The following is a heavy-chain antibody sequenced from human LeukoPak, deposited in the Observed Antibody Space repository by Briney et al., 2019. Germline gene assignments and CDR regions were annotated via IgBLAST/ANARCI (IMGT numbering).Heavy chain of an antibody. CDR1: GGSNSSSSYY. V-gene: IGHV4-39*01. J-gene: IGHJ6*03. Sequence: SETLSLTCTVSGGSNSSSSYYWGWIRQPPGKGLERIGSIYYSGNTYYNPSLKSRVTISVDTSKNQFSLKLSSVTAADTAVYYCARPQAAFYYYYYMDVWGKGTTVTVSS. CDR3: ARPQAAFYYYYYMDV. D-gene: IGHD2-15*01. CDR2: IYYSGNT.